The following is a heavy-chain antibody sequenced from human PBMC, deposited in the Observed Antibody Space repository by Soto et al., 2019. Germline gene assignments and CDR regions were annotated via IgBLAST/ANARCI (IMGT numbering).Heavy chain of an antibody. V-gene: IGHV3-30*18. CDR3: VKDSPTGPFDY. CDR2: ISHDGSNE. J-gene: IGHJ4*02. Sequence: QVQLVESGGGVVQPGGSLRLSCAASGFTFSSYVMHWVRQAPGKGLTWVAFISHDGSNEKYADSLMGRFTISRDNSKDTLYLQMNSLRAEDTAVYYCVKDSPTGPFDYWGQGTLVTVSS. D-gene: IGHD1-1*01. CDR1: GFTFSSYV.